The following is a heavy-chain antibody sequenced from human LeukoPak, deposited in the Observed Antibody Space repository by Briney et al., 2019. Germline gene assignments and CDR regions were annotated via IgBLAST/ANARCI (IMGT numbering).Heavy chain of an antibody. V-gene: IGHV3-11*04. Sequence: PGGSLRLSCAASGFTFSDYYMSWIRQAPGKGLEWVSYISSSGSTIYYADSVKGRFTISRDNAKNSLYLQMNSLRAEDTAVYYCARDRPSLGYDFWSSPGDYWGQGTLVTVSS. CDR1: GFTFSDYY. CDR3: ARDRPSLGYDFWSSPGDY. CDR2: ISSSGSTI. J-gene: IGHJ4*02. D-gene: IGHD3-3*01.